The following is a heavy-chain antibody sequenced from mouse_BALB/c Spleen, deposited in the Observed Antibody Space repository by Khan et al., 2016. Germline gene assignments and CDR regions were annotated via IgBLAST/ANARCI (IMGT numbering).Heavy chain of an antibody. V-gene: IGHV14-4*02. CDR1: GFNIKDYY. J-gene: IGHJ4*01. Sequence: VRLQQSGAELVRSGASVKLSCTASGFNIKDYYMHWVKQRPEQGLEWIGWIDPENGDTEYAPKFQGKATMTADQASHTAYLPLSSLTSEDTAVYYCKACDYNAKDYCGQGTPVTVSS. CDR3: KACDYNAKDY. CDR2: IDPENGDT.